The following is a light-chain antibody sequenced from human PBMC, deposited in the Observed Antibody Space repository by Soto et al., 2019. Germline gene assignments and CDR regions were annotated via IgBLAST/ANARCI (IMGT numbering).Light chain of an antibody. Sequence: IVMTQSPDTLSVSPWEGATLSCRVSQSIRSNLAWYQQRPGQAPRLLMYGASTRADGIPARFTGSGSGTEFTLTISSLQSEDFAVYYCQQYHIWPPWTSGQGTKVDI. CDR2: GAS. CDR1: QSIRSN. J-gene: IGKJ1*01. V-gene: IGKV3-15*01. CDR3: QQYHIWPPWT.